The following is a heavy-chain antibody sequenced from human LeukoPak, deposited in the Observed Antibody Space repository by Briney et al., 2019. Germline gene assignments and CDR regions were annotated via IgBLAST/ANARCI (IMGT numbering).Heavy chain of an antibody. Sequence: ASVKVSCKASGYTFTSYDINWVRQATGQGLEWMGWMNHNSGDTGYAQKFQGRVTMTRNTSISTAYMELSSLRSEDTAVYYCARFSYDYVWGSYRRFDYWGQGTLVTVSS. CDR2: MNHNSGDT. D-gene: IGHD3-16*02. J-gene: IGHJ4*02. CDR3: ARFSYDYVWGSYRRFDY. CDR1: GYTFTSYD. V-gene: IGHV1-8*01.